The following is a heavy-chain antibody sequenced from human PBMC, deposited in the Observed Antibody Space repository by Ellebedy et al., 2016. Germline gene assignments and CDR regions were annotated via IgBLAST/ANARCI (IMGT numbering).Heavy chain of an antibody. J-gene: IGHJ3*02. Sequence: GSLRLSXNVSGGSISSISHFWGWIRQPPGAGLEWIASVYSSGTTKYNPSLKSRVTISVDASKNHLSLKLMSVTAADTAVYFCARRTDYYRDSRDASDIWGQGTLVIVSS. D-gene: IGHD3-16*02. V-gene: IGHV4-39*02. CDR2: VYSSGTT. CDR1: GGSISSISHF. CDR3: ARRTDYYRDSRDASDI.